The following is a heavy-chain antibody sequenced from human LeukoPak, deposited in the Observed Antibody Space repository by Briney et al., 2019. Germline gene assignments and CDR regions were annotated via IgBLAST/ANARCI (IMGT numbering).Heavy chain of an antibody. D-gene: IGHD2-15*01. V-gene: IGHV3-23*01. CDR2: ISGSGGST. J-gene: IGHJ5*02. CDR3: AKDRGVGIINWFDP. Sequence: GGSLRLSCAASGFTFSSYAMSWVRQAPGKGLEWVSAISGSGGSTYYADSVKGRFTISRDNSKNTLYLQMNSVRAEDTAVYYCAKDRGVGIINWFDPWGQGTLVTVSS. CDR1: GFTFSSYA.